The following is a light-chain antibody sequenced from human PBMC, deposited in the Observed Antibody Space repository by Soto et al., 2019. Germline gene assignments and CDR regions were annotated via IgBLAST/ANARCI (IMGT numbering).Light chain of an antibody. CDR3: QQADSFPHT. CDR1: QGFSTW. J-gene: IGKJ4*01. CDR2: AAS. V-gene: IGKV1D-12*01. Sequence: DIQMTQSPSSVSASVGDRVTITCRASQGFSTWLAWYQQKPGEAPKLLIYAASSLQSGVPSRFSGSGSVTDFTLTISSLQPEDFATYYCQQADSFPHTFGGGTKVESK.